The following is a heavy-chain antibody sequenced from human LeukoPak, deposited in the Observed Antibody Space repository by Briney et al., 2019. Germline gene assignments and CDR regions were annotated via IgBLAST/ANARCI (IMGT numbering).Heavy chain of an antibody. V-gene: IGHV4-34*01. CDR3: ARSSAVPY. D-gene: IGHD2-2*01. J-gene: IGHJ4*02. Sequence: SETLSLTCAVYGGSFSGYYWSWIRQTPGKGLEWIGEINHSGGTNYNLSLKSRVTISVDTSKNQFSLNLTSVTAADTAVYYCARSSAVPYWGQGTLVTVSS. CDR2: INHSGGT. CDR1: GGSFSGYY.